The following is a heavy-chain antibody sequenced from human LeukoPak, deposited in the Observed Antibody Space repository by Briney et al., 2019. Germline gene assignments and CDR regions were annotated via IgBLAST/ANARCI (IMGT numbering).Heavy chain of an antibody. CDR1: GFTFSSYW. D-gene: IGHD3-10*01. Sequence: GGSLRLSCAASGFTFSSYWMSWVRQAPGKGLEWVANIKQDGSEKYYVDSVKGRFAISRDNAKNSLYLQMNSLRAEDTAVYYCARTSLWFGEWEYYFDYWGQGTLVTVSS. CDR3: ARTSLWFGEWEYYFDY. J-gene: IGHJ4*02. CDR2: IKQDGSEK. V-gene: IGHV3-7*01.